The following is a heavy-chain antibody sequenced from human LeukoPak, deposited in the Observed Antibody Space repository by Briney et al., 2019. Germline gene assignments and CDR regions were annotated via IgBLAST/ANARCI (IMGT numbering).Heavy chain of an antibody. CDR1: GGSISSYY. Sequence: SETLSLTCTVSGGSISSYYWSWIRQPAGKGLEWIGRIYTSGSTNYNPSLKSRVTISVEKSKNQFSLKLSSVTAADTAVYYCAREGAPYYDYVWGSYRLPWFDPWGQGTLVTVSS. D-gene: IGHD3-16*02. V-gene: IGHV4-4*07. CDR3: AREGAPYYDYVWGSYRLPWFDP. J-gene: IGHJ5*02. CDR2: IYTSGST.